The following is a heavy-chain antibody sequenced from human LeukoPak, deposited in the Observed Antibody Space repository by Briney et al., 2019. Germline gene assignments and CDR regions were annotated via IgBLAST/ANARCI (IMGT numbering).Heavy chain of an antibody. CDR1: GYSFTSYW. CDR2: IYPGDSDT. J-gene: IGHJ6*04. Sequence: GESLKISCKGSGYSFTSYWIGWVRPMPGKGLGWMGIIYPGDSDTRYSPSFQDQVAISADKSISTAYLQWSSLKASDTAMYYCARMDGRYSPYYYGMDVWGKGTTVTVSS. CDR3: ARMDGRYSPYYYGMDV. D-gene: IGHD1-1*01. V-gene: IGHV5-51*01.